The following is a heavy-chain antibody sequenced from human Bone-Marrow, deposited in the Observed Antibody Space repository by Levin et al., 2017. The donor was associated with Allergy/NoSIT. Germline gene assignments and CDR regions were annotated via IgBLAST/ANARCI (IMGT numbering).Heavy chain of an antibody. CDR1: GFTLTDYY. Sequence: GGSLRLSCEASGFTLTDYYMSWIRQPPGKGLEWLAYISSSGATIYHADSVKGRFTISRDTTKKILFLQLNSLRHDDTALYYCARDPGAIPTEAFDVWGQGTMVTVST. V-gene: IGHV3-11*01. CDR2: ISSSGATI. J-gene: IGHJ3*01. CDR3: ARDPGAIPTEAFDV.